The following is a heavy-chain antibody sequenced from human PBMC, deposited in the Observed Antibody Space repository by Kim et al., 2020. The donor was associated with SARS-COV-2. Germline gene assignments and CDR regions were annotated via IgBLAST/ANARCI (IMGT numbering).Heavy chain of an antibody. V-gene: IGHV3-7*03. J-gene: IGHJ4*02. Sequence: KTYVGSVQGRFTISRDNAKSSVFLQMNSLRAEDTAAYYCTRDRGYSSFDYWGRGTLVTVSS. CDR3: TRDRGYSSFDY. D-gene: IGHD5-18*01. CDR2: K.